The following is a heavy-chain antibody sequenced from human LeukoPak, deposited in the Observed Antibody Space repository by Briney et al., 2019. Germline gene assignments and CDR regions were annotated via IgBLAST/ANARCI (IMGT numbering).Heavy chain of an antibody. D-gene: IGHD2-8*01. CDR2: INPKTGGT. CDR3: ARRVQTTGVFDY. CDR1: GYTFTDYY. Sequence: GASVKVSCKASGYTFTDYYMHWVRQAPGQGLQWMGRINPKTGGTNYAQKFQDRVTMTGDTSISTAYMELSRLRSDDTAVYYCARRVQTTGVFDYWGRGTLVTVSS. V-gene: IGHV1-2*06. J-gene: IGHJ4*02.